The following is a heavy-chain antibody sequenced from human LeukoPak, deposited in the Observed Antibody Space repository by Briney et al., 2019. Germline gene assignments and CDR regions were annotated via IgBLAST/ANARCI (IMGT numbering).Heavy chain of an antibody. D-gene: IGHD3/OR15-3a*01. CDR1: GGSFSGYY. Sequence: SETLSLTCVVYGGSFSGYYWSWIRHPPGKWLESIGEINHSGTTNYNPSLKSRLTISVDTSKNQFSLKLTSVTAADTAVYYCARGGLANYFDYWGQGTLVPVSS. CDR3: ARGGLANYFDY. CDR2: INHSGTT. V-gene: IGHV4-34*01. J-gene: IGHJ4*02.